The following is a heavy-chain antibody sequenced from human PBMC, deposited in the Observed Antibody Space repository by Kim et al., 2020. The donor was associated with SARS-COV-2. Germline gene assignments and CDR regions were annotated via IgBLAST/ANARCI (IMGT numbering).Heavy chain of an antibody. V-gene: IGHV4-59*08. Sequence: SETLSLTCTVSGGSITSDYRDYWSWVRQTPGKRLEWIGYVSFTGNTNYNPSLKSRATISIDTSKNQFSLKLNSVSAADTAVFYCAKTSLLMTRGLIKACAFDLWGQGTLVTVSS. CDR3: AKTSLLMTRGLIKACAFDL. J-gene: IGHJ4*02. D-gene: IGHD3-10*01. CDR2: VSFTGNT. CDR1: GGSITSDY.